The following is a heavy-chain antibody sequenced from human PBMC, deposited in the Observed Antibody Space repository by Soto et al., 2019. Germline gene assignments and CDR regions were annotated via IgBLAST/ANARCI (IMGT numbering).Heavy chain of an antibody. V-gene: IGHV3-20*04. CDR1: GFTFDDYG. Sequence: GGSLRLSCEASGFTFDDYGMSWVRQAPGKGLEWVSGINWNGGSTGYADSVKGRFTVSRDNAKNSLYLQMNSLRADDTAFYYCARAPGFYGDFFDYWGQGTLVTVAS. J-gene: IGHJ4*02. D-gene: IGHD4-17*01. CDR2: INWNGGST. CDR3: ARAPGFYGDFFDY.